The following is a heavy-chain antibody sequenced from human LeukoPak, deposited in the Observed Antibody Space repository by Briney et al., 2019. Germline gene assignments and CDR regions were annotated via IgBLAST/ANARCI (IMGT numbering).Heavy chain of an antibody. J-gene: IGHJ3*02. CDR1: GYTFTSYG. CDR2: ISAYNGNT. V-gene: IGHV1-18*01. Sequence: ASVMVSCKASGYTFTSYGISWVRQAPGQGLEWMGLISAYNGNTNYAQKLQGRVTMTTDTSTSTAYMELRSLRSDDTAVYYCARDCSGGSCYSGRAFDIWGQGTMVTVSS. CDR3: ARDCSGGSCYSGRAFDI. D-gene: IGHD2-15*01.